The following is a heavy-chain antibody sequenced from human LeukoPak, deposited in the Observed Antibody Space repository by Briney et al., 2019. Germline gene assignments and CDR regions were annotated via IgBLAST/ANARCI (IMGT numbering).Heavy chain of an antibody. D-gene: IGHD7-27*01. V-gene: IGHV3-15*01. CDR3: TTGNWGSFSY. CDR2: IKSKTDGGTT. J-gene: IGHJ4*02. Sequence: PGGSLRLSCAASGFTFSNAWMNWVRQAPGKGLEWVGRIKSKTDGGTTDYAAPVKGRFTISRDDSKHTLYLQVNSLKTELTALYYCTTGNWGSFSYWGQGTLVTVSS. CDR1: GFTFSNAW.